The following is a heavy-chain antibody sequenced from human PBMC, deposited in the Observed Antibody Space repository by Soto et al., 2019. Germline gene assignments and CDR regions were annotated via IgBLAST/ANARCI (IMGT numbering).Heavy chain of an antibody. CDR2: ISWNGAAT. V-gene: IGHV3-9*01. CDR3: ANLPLYGSGFGC. D-gene: IGHD3-10*01. Sequence: EVQLVESGGGLVQPGGSLRLSCAASGFTFDVYAIHWVRQAPGKGLDWVSGISWNGAATGYMNSVKGRFSISRDNTKNTLYLQMNSLRSEDTAVYYCANLPLYGSGFGCWGQGTLVTVSS. J-gene: IGHJ4*02. CDR1: GFTFDVYA.